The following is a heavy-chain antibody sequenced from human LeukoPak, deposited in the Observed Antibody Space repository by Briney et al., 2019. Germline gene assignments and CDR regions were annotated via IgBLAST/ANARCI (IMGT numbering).Heavy chain of an antibody. CDR1: GLTFSSHA. D-gene: IGHD2-15*01. CDR3: AKGAWKLYYCGGGNCYFDQ. J-gene: IGHJ4*01. Sequence: PGGSLRLSCAASGLTFSSHAMSWVRQAPGKGLEWVSNISGNGGSTFHAESVKGRFTISRDNSKNILYLQMNSLTAEDTAVYYCAKGAWKLYYCGGGNCYFDQWGQGTLVTVSS. CDR2: ISGNGGST. V-gene: IGHV3-23*01.